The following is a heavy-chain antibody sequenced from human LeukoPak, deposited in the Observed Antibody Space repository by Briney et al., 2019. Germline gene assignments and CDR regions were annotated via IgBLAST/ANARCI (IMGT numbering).Heavy chain of an antibody. V-gene: IGHV4-4*07. CDR3: ARDRLEMATITAVVRAFDI. Sequence: SETLSLTCTVSGGSISSYYWGWIRQPAGKGLEWIGRIYTSGSTNYNPSLKSRVTISVDTSKNQFSLKLSSVTAADTAVYYCARDRLEMATITAVVRAFDIWGQGTMVTVSS. CDR2: IYTSGST. D-gene: IGHD5-24*01. CDR1: GGSISSYY. J-gene: IGHJ3*02.